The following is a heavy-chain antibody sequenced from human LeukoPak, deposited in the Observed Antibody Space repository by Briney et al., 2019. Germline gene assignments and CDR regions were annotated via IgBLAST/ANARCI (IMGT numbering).Heavy chain of an antibody. J-gene: IGHJ6*03. V-gene: IGHV3-23*01. CDR2: ISGGGAVT. CDR3: AKDIDGGYYYYMDV. CDR1: GFTFSSYA. D-gene: IGHD3-22*01. Sequence: GGSLRLSCAASGFTFSSYAMSWVRQAPGKGLEWVSSISGGGAVTYYADSVKGRFTISRDNSKNTVYLQMNSLRAEDTAVYYCAKDIDGGYYYYMDVWGKGTTVTVSS.